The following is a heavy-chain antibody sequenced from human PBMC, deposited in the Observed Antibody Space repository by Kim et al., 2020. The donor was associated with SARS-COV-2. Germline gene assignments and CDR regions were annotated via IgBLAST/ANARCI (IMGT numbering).Heavy chain of an antibody. V-gene: IGHV4-31*03. CDR3: ARANCGDHFDY. CDR2: IYYSGST. CDR1: GGSISSGGYY. D-gene: IGHD7-27*01. Sequence: SETLSLTCTVSGGSISSGGYYWSWIRQHPGKGLEWIGYIYYSGSTYYNPALKSRVTISVDTSKNQFSLKLISVTAADTAVYYCARANCGDHFDYWGQGALVTVSS. J-gene: IGHJ4*02.